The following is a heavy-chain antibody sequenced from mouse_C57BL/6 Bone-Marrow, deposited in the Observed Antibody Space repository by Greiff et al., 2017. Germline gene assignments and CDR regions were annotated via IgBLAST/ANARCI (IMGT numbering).Heavy chain of an antibody. CDR3: TTGSVDY. D-gene: IGHD1-1*01. CDR1: GFNIKDAY. V-gene: IGHV14-4*01. CDR2: IDPENGDT. Sequence: DVKLQESGAELVRPGASVKLSCTASGFNIKDAYMHWVKQRPEQGLEWIGWIDPENGDTEYASKFQGKATITADTSSNTAYLQLSSLTSEDTAVYYCTTGSVDYWGQGTTLTVSS. J-gene: IGHJ2*01.